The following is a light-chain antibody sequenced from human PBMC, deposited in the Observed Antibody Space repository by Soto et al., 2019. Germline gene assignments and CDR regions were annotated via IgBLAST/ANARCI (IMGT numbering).Light chain of an antibody. CDR3: QQSYSTPPWT. CDR1: QGLSTY. Sequence: IQLTQSPSSLSASVGDRVTITCRASQGLSTYLAWYQQKPGRAPKLLIYAASSLQSGVPSRFSGSGSGTDFTLTISSLQPEYFATYYCQQSYSTPPWTFGQGTKVDIK. CDR2: AAS. J-gene: IGKJ1*01. V-gene: IGKV1-39*01.